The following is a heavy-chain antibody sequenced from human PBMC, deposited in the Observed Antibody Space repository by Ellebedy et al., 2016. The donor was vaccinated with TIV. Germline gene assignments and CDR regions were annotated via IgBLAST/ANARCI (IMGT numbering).Heavy chain of an antibody. J-gene: IGHJ4*02. CDR2: VFYSGSP. CDR1: GGSVSSTRYY. V-gene: IGHV4-39*01. D-gene: IGHD2-21*02. CDR3: VRTDPWQPIDD. Sequence: MPSETLFLTCSVSGGSVSSTRYYWAWIRQPPGKGLEYIGSVFYSGSPYYNPSFKSRVTLSADTSKNQFSLNLRTVTAADTAVYYCVRTDPWQPIDDWGQGILVSVSS.